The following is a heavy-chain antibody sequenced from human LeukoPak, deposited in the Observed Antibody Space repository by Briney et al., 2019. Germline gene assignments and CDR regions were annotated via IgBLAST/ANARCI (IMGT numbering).Heavy chain of an antibody. CDR2: INPNSGGT. V-gene: IGHV1-2*02. D-gene: IGHD4-23*01. Sequence: ASVKVSCKASGYTFTGYYIHWVRQAPGQGLEWMGWINPNSGGTNYAQKFQGRFTMTRDTSISTAYIELSRLRSDDTAVYYCARDLRYGGNAHPHYYMDVWGKGTTVTVSS. J-gene: IGHJ6*03. CDR3: ARDLRYGGNAHPHYYMDV. CDR1: GYTFTGYY.